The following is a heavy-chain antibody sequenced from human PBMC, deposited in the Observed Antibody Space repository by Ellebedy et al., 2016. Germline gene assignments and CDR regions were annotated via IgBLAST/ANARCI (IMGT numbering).Heavy chain of an antibody. CDR3: ARSSGPKWLSHPDY. Sequence: SETLSLTCAVYGGSISSGGYSWSWIRQPPGKGLEWIGYIYHSGSTNYNPSLKSRVTISVDTSKNQFSLKLSSVTAADTAVYYCARSSGPKWLSHPDYWGQGTLVTVSS. V-gene: IGHV4-30-2*01. CDR2: IYHSGST. CDR1: GGSISSGGYS. J-gene: IGHJ4*02. D-gene: IGHD3-22*01.